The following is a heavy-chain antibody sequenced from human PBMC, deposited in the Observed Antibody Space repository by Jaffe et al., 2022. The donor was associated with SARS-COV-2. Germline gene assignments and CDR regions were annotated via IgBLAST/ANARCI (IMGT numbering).Heavy chain of an antibody. CDR1: GFTFGDYA. CDR3: TRVLNGAYSSSWYGESAFDI. Sequence: EVQLVESGGGLVQPGRSLRLSCTASGFTFGDYAMSWVRQAPGKGLEWVGFIRSKAYGGTTEYAASVKGRFTISRDDSKSIAYLQMNSLKTEDTAVYYCTRVLNGAYSSSWYGESAFDIWGQGTMVTVSS. J-gene: IGHJ3*02. D-gene: IGHD6-13*01. CDR2: IRSKAYGGTT. V-gene: IGHV3-49*04.